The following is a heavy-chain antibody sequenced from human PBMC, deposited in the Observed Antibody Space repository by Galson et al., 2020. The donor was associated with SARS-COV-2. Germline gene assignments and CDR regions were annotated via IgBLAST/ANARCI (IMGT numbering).Heavy chain of an antibody. J-gene: IGHJ3*02. V-gene: IGHV3-30*18. Sequence: GGSLRLSCAASGFTFSSYGMHWVRQAPGKGLEWVAVISYDGSNKYYADSVKGRFTISRDNSKNTLYLQMNSLRAEDTAVYYCAKDWGDDYGHYGAFDIWYQGTIVTVSS. CDR1: GFTFSSYG. CDR2: ISYDGSNK. CDR3: AKDWGDDYGHYGAFDI. D-gene: IGHD4-17*01.